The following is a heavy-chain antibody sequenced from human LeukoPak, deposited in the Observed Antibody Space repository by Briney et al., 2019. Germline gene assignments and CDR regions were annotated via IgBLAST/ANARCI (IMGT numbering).Heavy chain of an antibody. CDR3: ARDEYSYGLD. Sequence: ASVKVSCKASGYTFTSYGISWVRQAPGQGLEWMGWINPNSGGTNYAQKFQGRVTMTRDTSISTAYMELSRLRSDDTAVYYCARDEYSYGLDWGQGTLVTVSS. D-gene: IGHD5-18*01. V-gene: IGHV1-2*02. J-gene: IGHJ4*02. CDR2: INPNSGGT. CDR1: GYTFTSYG.